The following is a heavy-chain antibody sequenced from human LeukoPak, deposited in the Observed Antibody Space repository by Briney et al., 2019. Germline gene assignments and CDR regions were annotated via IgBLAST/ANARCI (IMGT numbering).Heavy chain of an antibody. V-gene: IGHV3-23*01. D-gene: IGHD3-3*01. Sequence: GGSLRLSCAASGLTFSSYAMSWVRQAPGKGLEWVSAISGSGGSTYYADSVKGRFTISRDNSKNTLYLQMNSLRAEDTAVYYCAKDSYDFWSGGLDYWGQGTLVTVSS. CDR1: GLTFSSYA. CDR3: AKDSYDFWSGGLDY. CDR2: ISGSGGST. J-gene: IGHJ4*02.